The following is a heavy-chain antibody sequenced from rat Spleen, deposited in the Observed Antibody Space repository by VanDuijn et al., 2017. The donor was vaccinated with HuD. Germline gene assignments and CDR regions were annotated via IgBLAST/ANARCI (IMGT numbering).Heavy chain of an antibody. CDR2: ISYDGDIT. D-gene: IGHD4-1*01. Sequence: EVQLVESDGGLVQPGRSLKLSCAASGFTFSDYYMAWVRQAPTKGLEWVAYISYDGDITYYRDSVKGRFTISRDNAKNTLYLQMNSLRSEDTATYYCARIRVGDFDYWGQGTLVTVSS. CDR3: ARIRVGDFDY. CDR1: GFTFSDYY. J-gene: IGHJ3*01. V-gene: IGHV5-29*01.